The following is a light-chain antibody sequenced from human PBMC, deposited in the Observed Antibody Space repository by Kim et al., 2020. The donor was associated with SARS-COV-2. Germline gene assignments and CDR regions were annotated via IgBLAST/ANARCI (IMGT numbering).Light chain of an antibody. CDR1: RSNIGSNP. CDR3: VTWDDSLSGVV. J-gene: IGLJ2*01. Sequence: QSVLTQPPSASGTPGQRVTISCSGSRSNIGSNPVNWYQQLPGTAPQLLIQNNDQRPSRVPDRFSGSKSGTSASLAISGLQSEDDADYYCVTWDDSLSGVVIGGGTKLTVL. CDR2: NND. V-gene: IGLV1-44*01.